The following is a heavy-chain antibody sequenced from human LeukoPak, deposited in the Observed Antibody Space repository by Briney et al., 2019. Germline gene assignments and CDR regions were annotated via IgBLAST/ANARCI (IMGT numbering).Heavy chain of an antibody. CDR3: LRYYGSGSLSGY. V-gene: IGHV3-49*04. CDR2: IRNKVYGGTI. J-gene: IGHJ4*02. D-gene: IGHD3-10*01. CDR1: GFNFGDYA. Sequence: SGGSLRLSCTDSGFNFGDYAMGWVRQAPGKGLEWVGFIRNKVYGGTIEYAAAVKGRFTISRDDSKSIAFLQMDSLKTEDTAIYYCLRYYGSGSLSGYWGQGTLVTVSS.